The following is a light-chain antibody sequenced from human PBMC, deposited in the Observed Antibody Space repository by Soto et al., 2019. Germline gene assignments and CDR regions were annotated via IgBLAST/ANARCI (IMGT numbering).Light chain of an antibody. Sequence: EVVLTQSPATLSLSPGDTATLSCGASQSVSSSLALYQQKPGQAPRLLIYDASTRATGIPARFSGSGSGTDFTLTISSLEPEDFAVYYCHHRGNGITFGQGTRLEIK. V-gene: IGKV3-11*01. J-gene: IGKJ5*01. CDR1: QSVSSS. CDR2: DAS. CDR3: HHRGNGIT.